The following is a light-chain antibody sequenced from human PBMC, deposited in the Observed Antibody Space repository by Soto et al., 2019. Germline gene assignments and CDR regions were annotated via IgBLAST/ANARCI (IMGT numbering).Light chain of an antibody. CDR2: GAS. J-gene: IGKJ1*01. Sequence: EIVLTQSPGTLSLSPGERATLSCRASQSVNSNYVAWYQRKPGQAPMLLIYGASNRATDIPYRFSASGSGTDFTLTITRLEAEDFAVYYCQHYDSTPQTFGQGTKVEGK. V-gene: IGKV3-20*01. CDR3: QHYDSTPQT. CDR1: QSVNSNY.